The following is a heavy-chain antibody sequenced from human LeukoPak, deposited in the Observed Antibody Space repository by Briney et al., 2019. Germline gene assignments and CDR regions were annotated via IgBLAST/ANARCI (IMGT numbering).Heavy chain of an antibody. V-gene: IGHV3-7*01. J-gene: IGHJ6*02. CDR3: ASQGSWSYYYGMDV. D-gene: IGHD6-13*01. Sequence: GGSLRLSCAASGFTFTIYWMSWVRQAPGKRLEWVANIKQDGSEKYYVDSVKGRFTISRDNAKNSLYLQMNSLRAEDTAVYYCASQGSWSYYYGMDVWGQGTTVTVSS. CDR1: GFTFTIYW. CDR2: IKQDGSEK.